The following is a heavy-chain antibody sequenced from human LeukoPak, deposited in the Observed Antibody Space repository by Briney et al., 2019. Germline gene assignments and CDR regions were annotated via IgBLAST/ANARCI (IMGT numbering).Heavy chain of an antibody. Sequence: GGSLRLSCAASGFTFDDYAMHWVRQAPGKGLEWVSGISWNSGSIGYADSVKGRFTISRDNAKNSLYLQMNSLRAEDTALYYCAKDGTTHYFDYWGQGTLVTVSS. CDR2: ISWNSGSI. CDR3: AKDGTTHYFDY. CDR1: GFTFDDYA. D-gene: IGHD4-11*01. V-gene: IGHV3-9*01. J-gene: IGHJ4*02.